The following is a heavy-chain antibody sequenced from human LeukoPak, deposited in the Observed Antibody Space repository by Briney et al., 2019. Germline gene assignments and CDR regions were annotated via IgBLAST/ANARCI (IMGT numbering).Heavy chain of an antibody. CDR3: ARTENYSAAFDI. V-gene: IGHV4-34*01. Sequence: PSETLSLTCAVYGGSFSGYYWSWIRQPPGKGLEWIGEINHSGSTNYNPSLKSRVTISVDTSKNQFSLNLTSVTAADTAFYYCARTENYSAAFDIWGQGTMVTVSS. D-gene: IGHD3-10*01. J-gene: IGHJ3*02. CDR2: INHSGST. CDR1: GGSFSGYY.